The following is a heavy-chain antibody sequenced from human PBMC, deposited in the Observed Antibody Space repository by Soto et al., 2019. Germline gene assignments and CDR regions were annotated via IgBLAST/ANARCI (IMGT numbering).Heavy chain of an antibody. CDR3: AGPGFCSGGSCPPNYYYYYGMDV. Sequence: QVQLVQSGAEVKKPGSSVKVSCKASGGTFSSYAISWVRQAPGQGLEWMGGIIPIFGTADYAQKFQGRVTITAEXSXSXXYMELSSLRSEDTAVYYCAGPGFCSGGSCPPNYYYYYGMDVWGQGTTVTVSS. CDR1: GGTFSSYA. V-gene: IGHV1-69*12. CDR2: IIPIFGTA. D-gene: IGHD2-15*01. J-gene: IGHJ6*02.